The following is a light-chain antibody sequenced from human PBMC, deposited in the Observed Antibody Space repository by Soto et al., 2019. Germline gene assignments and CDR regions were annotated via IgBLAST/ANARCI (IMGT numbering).Light chain of an antibody. J-gene: IGLJ1*01. V-gene: IGLV1-44*01. CDR3: AGWDGSLKGFV. Sequence: QSVLTQPPSASGAPGQRVTISCSGSASNIGRDPVNWYQQVPGTAPKLLIYENNHRPSWVPDRFSGSKSGTSASLVISGLQSEDEAEYFCAGWDGSLKGFVFGTGTKVTVL. CDR1: ASNIGRDP. CDR2: ENN.